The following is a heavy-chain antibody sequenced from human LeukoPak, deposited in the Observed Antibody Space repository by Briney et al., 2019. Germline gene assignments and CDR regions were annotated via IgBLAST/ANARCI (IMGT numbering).Heavy chain of an antibody. V-gene: IGHV5-10-1*01. J-gene: IGHJ5*02. Sequence: GESLKISCKGSGYSFSNYWISWVRQMPGKGLELMWRIEPTDSYTNYSPSFQGHVTISTDKSIDTAYLQWSSLKASDTAIYYCTRGVTDFNWFDPWGQGTLVTVSS. CDR3: TRGVTDFNWFDP. D-gene: IGHD5-18*01. CDR1: GYSFSNYW. CDR2: IEPTDSYT.